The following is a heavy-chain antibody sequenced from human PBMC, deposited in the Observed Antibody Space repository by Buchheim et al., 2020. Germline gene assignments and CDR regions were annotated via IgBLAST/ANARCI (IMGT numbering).Heavy chain of an antibody. CDR3: ASNWNHKSYYYYGMDV. CDR1: VGTFSSYA. CDR2: IIPIFGTA. D-gene: IGHD1-20*01. J-gene: IGHJ6*02. V-gene: IGHV1-69*01. Sequence: QVQLVQSGAEVKKPGSSVKVSCKASVGTFSSYAISWVRQSPGQGLEWMGGIIPIFGTANYAQKFQGRVTITADESTSPAYMELRSLRSEDTAVYYCASNWNHKSYYYYGMDVWGQGTT.